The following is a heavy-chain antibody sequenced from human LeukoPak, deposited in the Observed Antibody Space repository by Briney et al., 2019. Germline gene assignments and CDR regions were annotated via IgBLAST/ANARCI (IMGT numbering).Heavy chain of an antibody. V-gene: IGHV4-4*07. CDR1: GGSISSYY. Sequence: PSETLSLTCTVSGGSISSYYWSWIRQPAGKGLEWIGRIYTSGSTNYNPSLKSRVTISVDTSKNQLSLKLSSVTAADTAVYYCARGGYSSGYYYFDYWGQGTLVTVSS. J-gene: IGHJ4*02. CDR2: IYTSGST. D-gene: IGHD3-22*01. CDR3: ARGGYSSGYYYFDY.